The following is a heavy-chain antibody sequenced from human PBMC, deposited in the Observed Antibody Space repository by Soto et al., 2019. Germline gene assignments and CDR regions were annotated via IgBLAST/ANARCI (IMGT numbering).Heavy chain of an antibody. CDR2: INPSGGST. V-gene: IGHV1-46*03. J-gene: IGHJ3*02. D-gene: IGHD6-19*01. Sequence: ASVKVSCKASGYTFTSYYMHWVRQAPGQGLEWMGIINPSGGSTSYAQKFQGRVTMTRDTSTSTVYMELSSLRSEDTAVYYCATTRIEVAGRKDAFDIWGQGTMVTVSS. CDR1: GYTFTSYY. CDR3: ATTRIEVAGRKDAFDI.